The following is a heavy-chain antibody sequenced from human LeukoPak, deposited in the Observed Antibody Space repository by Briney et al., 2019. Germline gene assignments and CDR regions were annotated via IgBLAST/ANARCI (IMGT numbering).Heavy chain of an antibody. Sequence: SQTLSLTCAFSGDSVSSNSAAWNWIRQSPSRGLEWLGRTYYRSEWYNDSAVSVKSRITINPDTSKNQFSLQLNSVTPEDTAVYYSARGPGLRMGAFVIWGQRTVVTVSS. CDR2: TYYRSEWYN. CDR3: ARGPGLRMGAFVI. V-gene: IGHV6-1*01. D-gene: IGHD4-17*01. CDR1: GDSVSSNSAA. J-gene: IGHJ3*02.